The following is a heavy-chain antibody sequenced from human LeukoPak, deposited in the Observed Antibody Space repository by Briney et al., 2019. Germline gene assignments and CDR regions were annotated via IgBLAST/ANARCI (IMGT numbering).Heavy chain of an antibody. J-gene: IGHJ4*02. V-gene: IGHV3-30*04. CDR3: ARGKRSSGYLDY. CDR2: ISYDGSNK. CDR1: GFTFSSYA. Sequence: GGSLRLSCAASGFTFSSYAMHWVRQAPGKGLEWVAVISYDGSNKYYADSVKGRFTISRDNSKNTLYLQMNSLRAEDTAVYYCARGKRSSGYLDYWGQRTLVTVSS. D-gene: IGHD3-22*01.